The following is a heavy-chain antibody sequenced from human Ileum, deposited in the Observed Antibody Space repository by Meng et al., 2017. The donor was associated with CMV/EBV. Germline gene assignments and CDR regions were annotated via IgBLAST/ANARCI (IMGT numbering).Heavy chain of an antibody. CDR3: AKSAPGKGFDP. J-gene: IGHJ5*02. CDR2: ISFEGSNQ. CDR1: WLSFRTVS. V-gene: IGHV3-30*18. Sequence: SPASWLSFRTVSIPCRRQGPGKGFEWVAFISFEGSNQYYADSVEGRFTISRDNSKSTVFLQMNSLRPEDTAVYYCAKSAPGKGFDPWGQGTLVTVSS. D-gene: IGHD4-23*01.